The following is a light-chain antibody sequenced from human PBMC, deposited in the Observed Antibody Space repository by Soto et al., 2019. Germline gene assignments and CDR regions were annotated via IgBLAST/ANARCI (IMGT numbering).Light chain of an antibody. V-gene: IGKV3-20*01. CDR3: QQYGTSPQS. Sequence: EVVLTQSPGTLSLSPGERVTLSCRASQSSSGSYLAWYQQKRGQAPRLLVYGATTRATGIPDRFSGSGSGTDFNLTTSRLEPEDFAVYLCQQYGTSPQSFGPGTKVDIK. CDR1: QSSSGSY. CDR2: GAT. J-gene: IGKJ3*01.